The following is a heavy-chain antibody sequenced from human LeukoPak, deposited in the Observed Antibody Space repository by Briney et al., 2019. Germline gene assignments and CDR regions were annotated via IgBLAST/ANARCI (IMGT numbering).Heavy chain of an antibody. V-gene: IGHV1-2*02. CDR1: GYTFTAYY. Sequence: ASVKVSCKPSGYTFTAYYIHWVRQAPGQGLEWMGWINPNSGGTDYAQKFRGRVTMTRDTSISTVYMELSRLTYDDTAVYYCARGVGVDSLRRLDPWGQGTLVTVSS. J-gene: IGHJ5*02. D-gene: IGHD3-22*01. CDR2: INPNSGGT. CDR3: ARGVGVDSLRRLDP.